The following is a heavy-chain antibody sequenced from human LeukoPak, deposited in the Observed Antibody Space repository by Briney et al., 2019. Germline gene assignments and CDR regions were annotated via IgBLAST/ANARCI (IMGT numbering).Heavy chain of an antibody. CDR1: GGTFSSYA. CDR3: ARVAVPGTYDY. Sequence: SVKVSCKASGGTFSSYAISWVRQAPGQGLEWMGRIIPILGIANYAQKFQGRVTITADKSTSTAYMELSSLRSEDTAVYYCARVAVPGTYDYWGQGTLVTVSS. V-gene: IGHV1-69*04. CDR2: IIPILGIA. J-gene: IGHJ4*02. D-gene: IGHD6-19*01.